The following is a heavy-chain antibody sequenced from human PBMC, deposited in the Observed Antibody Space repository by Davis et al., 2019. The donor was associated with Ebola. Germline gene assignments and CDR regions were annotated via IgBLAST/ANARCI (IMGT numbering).Heavy chain of an antibody. CDR3: ARRRWFGESWWFDP. CDR2: IYSSGNT. Sequence: MPSETLSLTCSVSGGSISSDYWSWIRQPPGKGLEWIGYIYSSGNTNYNPSLKSRVTISLDTSKNQFSLKLSSVTAADTAVYYCARRRWFGESWWFDPWGQGTLVTVSS. D-gene: IGHD3-10*01. CDR1: GGSISSDY. V-gene: IGHV4-59*08. J-gene: IGHJ5*02.